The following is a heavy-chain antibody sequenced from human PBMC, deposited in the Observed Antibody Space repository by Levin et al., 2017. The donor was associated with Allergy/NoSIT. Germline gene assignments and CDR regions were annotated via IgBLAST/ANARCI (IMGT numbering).Heavy chain of an antibody. D-gene: IGHD3-3*01. V-gene: IGHV4-4*07. CDR2: IYTSGST. CDR1: GGSISSYY. Sequence: SETLSLTCTVSGGSISSYYWSWIRQPAGKGLEWIGRIYTSGSTNYNPSLKSRVTMSVDTSKHQFSLKLSSVTAADTAVYYCATEGGYDFWSGYYPVDYWGQGTLVTVSS. CDR3: ATEGGYDFWSGYYPVDY. J-gene: IGHJ4*02.